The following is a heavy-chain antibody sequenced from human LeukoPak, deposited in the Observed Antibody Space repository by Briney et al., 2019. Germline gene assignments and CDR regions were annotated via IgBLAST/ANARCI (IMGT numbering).Heavy chain of an antibody. Sequence: ASVKVSCKASGVTFSSYAISWVQQAPGQGLEWMGWINPNSGGTNYAQKFQGRVTMARDTSISTAYMYLSSLRSDDTALYFCARGSTGGSYLPYYFDYWGQGTLVTVSS. CDR1: GVTFSSYA. D-gene: IGHD1-26*01. CDR2: INPNSGGT. J-gene: IGHJ4*02. V-gene: IGHV1-2*02. CDR3: ARGSTGGSYLPYYFDY.